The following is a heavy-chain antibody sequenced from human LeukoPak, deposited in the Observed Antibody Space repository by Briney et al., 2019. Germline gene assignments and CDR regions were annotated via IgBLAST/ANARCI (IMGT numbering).Heavy chain of an antibody. CDR1: GRSMISSSHY. Sequence: SETLSLTCTLSGRSMISSSHYWAWVRQPPGKGREWIGSIYYNESTFYRPSLKSRASMSVDTSKTLFSLKLCSLTAPGSSLFFCGGEQASAADYWGQGPLVTVSS. J-gene: IGHJ4*02. V-gene: IGHV4-39*01. CDR3: GGEQASAADY. D-gene: IGHD6-13*01. CDR2: IYYNEST.